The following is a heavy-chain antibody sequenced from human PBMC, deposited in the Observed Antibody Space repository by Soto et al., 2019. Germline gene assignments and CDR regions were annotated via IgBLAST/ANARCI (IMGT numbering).Heavy chain of an antibody. CDR1: GYRFTSYW. CDR3: ARKDKSGYFNWFDP. J-gene: IGHJ5*02. Sequence: GGSLKISCRTSGYRFTSYWIAWVRQMPGKGLEWMGIIFPSDSDTRYSPSFQGQVTISADRSTSTVFLQWASLKASDTAVYFCARKDKSGYFNWFDPWGQGTLVTVSS. CDR2: IFPSDSDT. V-gene: IGHV5-51*01. D-gene: IGHD3-22*01.